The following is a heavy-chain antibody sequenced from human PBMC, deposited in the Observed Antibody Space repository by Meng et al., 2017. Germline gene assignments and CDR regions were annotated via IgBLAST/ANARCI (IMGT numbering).Heavy chain of an antibody. J-gene: IGHJ4*02. V-gene: IGHV4-4*02. D-gene: IGHD3-22*01. CDR3: ATSGDNSGLYLGY. Sequence: QGHLTEAGPGLVKPSGTLSPPCAGSGDSISTYNWWTWVRQAPEKGLEWIGEIYHSGRTNYNPSLTSRVTMSVDKSKKQISLNLSSVTAADTAVYYCATSGDNSGLYLGYWGPGILVTVSS. CDR1: GDSISTYNW. CDR2: IYHSGRT.